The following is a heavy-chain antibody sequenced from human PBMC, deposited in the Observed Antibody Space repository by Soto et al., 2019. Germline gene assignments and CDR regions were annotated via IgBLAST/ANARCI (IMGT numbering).Heavy chain of an antibody. CDR2: ISGLSSYI. J-gene: IGHJ6*02. V-gene: IGHV3-21*06. CDR3: ARDPQQRLADSYYYGMDV. D-gene: IGHD6-25*01. Sequence: GGSLRLSCAASGFTFSRYGINWVRQAPGKGLELVSSISGLSSYIYYADSVKGRFTVSRDNAKNSLYVQMNSLRAEDTAVYYCARDPQQRLADSYYYGMDVWGQGTTVTVSS. CDR1: GFTFSRYG.